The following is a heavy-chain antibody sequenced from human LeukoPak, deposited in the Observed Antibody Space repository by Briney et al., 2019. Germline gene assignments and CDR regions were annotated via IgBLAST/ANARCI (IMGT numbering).Heavy chain of an antibody. D-gene: IGHD3-3*01. CDR3: AKSIFGGTIRGAFDI. CDR2: ISGSGGST. V-gene: IGHV3-23*01. Sequence: GGSLKLSCAASGFTFSSYAMSGVRQAPGKGLEWVSAISGSGGSTYYADSVKGRFTISRDNSKNTLYLQMNSLRAEDTAVYYCAKSIFGGTIRGAFDIWGQGTMVTVSS. J-gene: IGHJ3*02. CDR1: GFTFSSYA.